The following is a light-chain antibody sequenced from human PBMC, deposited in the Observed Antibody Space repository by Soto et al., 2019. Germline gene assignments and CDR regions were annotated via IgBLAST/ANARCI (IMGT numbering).Light chain of an antibody. CDR1: SSDVGGYNY. Sequence: QSALTQPASVSGSPGQSITISCTGTSSDVGGYNYVSWYQQHPGKAPKLMIYDVSNRPSGVSNSFSGSKSGNTASLTISVLQAEDEADYYCSSYTISSTLVFGTGTKLTVL. CDR3: SSYTISSTLV. V-gene: IGLV2-14*01. CDR2: DVS. J-gene: IGLJ1*01.